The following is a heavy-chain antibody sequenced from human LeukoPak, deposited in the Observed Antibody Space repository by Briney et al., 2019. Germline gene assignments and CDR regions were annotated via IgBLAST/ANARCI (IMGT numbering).Heavy chain of an antibody. Sequence: SETLSLTCAAYSGSLRNYYWTWIRQPPEKGLEWIGEISHRGNTNYNPSLKSRVTISVDTSRNQFSLKLSSVTAADTAVYYCARGAMVATYYFDYWGQGTLVTVSS. D-gene: IGHD5-12*01. CDR3: ARGAMVATYYFDY. CDR2: ISHRGNT. CDR1: SGSLRNYY. J-gene: IGHJ4*02. V-gene: IGHV4-34*01.